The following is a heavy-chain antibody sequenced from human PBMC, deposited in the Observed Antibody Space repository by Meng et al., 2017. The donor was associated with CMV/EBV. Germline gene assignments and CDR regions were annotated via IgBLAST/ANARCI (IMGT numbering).Heavy chain of an antibody. Sequence: SCKPFGYTYPGNSMHWLRQAPGQGLEWMGWINPNSGGTNYAQRFQGRVTMTSDTSISTAYMELSRLRSDDTAVYYCARGDGYKDLDYWGQGTLVTVSS. CDR1: GYTYPGNS. D-gene: IGHD5-24*01. CDR3: ARGDGYKDLDY. J-gene: IGHJ4*02. V-gene: IGHV1-2*02. CDR2: INPNSGGT.